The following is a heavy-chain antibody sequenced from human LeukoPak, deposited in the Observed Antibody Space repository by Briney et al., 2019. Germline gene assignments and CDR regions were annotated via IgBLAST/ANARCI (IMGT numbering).Heavy chain of an antibody. CDR1: GGSISSYY. J-gene: IGHJ3*02. D-gene: IGHD3/OR15-3a*01. Sequence: SENLSLTCTVSGGSISSYYWSWIRQPPGKGLEWIGYIYYSGSTNYNPSLKSRVTISVDTSKNQFSLKLSSVTAADTAVYYCARGGGLDDAFDIWGQGTMVTVSS. V-gene: IGHV4-59*01. CDR3: ARGGGLDDAFDI. CDR2: IYYSGST.